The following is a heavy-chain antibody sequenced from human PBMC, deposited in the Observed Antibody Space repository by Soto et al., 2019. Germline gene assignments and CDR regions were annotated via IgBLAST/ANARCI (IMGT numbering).Heavy chain of an antibody. CDR2: ISGYNGDT. CDR1: GYTFSSYG. CDR3: AREVGAWFDY. D-gene: IGHD1-26*01. V-gene: IGHV1-18*01. Sequence: QVQLVQSGGEVKAPGASVKVSCRSSGYTFSSYGVSWVRQTTGQGLEWMGWISGYNGDTSYAEKFQGRVTMTTDTSTGTTYMDLRSLTSDDTAVYYCAREVGAWFDYWGQGTLVTVSS. J-gene: IGHJ4*02.